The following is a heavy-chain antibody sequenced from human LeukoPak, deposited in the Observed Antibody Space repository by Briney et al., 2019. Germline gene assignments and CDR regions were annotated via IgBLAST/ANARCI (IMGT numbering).Heavy chain of an antibody. D-gene: IGHD5-24*01. J-gene: IGHJ4*02. CDR1: GFIFSSYS. CDR2: VSSSGTYI. CDR3: ARGDKDGYPGGY. V-gene: IGHV3-21*01. Sequence: GGSLRLSCAASGFIFSSYSMNWVRQAPGKGLEWVSSVSSSGTYIYYADSVQGRFTISRDNAKNSLYLQMNSLRAEDTAVYYCARGDKDGYPGGYWGQGTLVTVSS.